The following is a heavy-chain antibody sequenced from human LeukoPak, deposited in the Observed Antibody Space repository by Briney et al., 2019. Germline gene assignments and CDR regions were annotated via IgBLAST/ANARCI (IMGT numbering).Heavy chain of an antibody. J-gene: IGHJ6*02. D-gene: IGHD6-19*01. CDR3: ARETREQWLIGHYYYGMDV. Sequence: PGGSLRLSCAASGFTFSSYGMHCVRQAPGTWLEWVAFIRYDGSNKYYADSVKGRFTLSRDNSKNTLFLQMNSLTTEDTAVYFCARETREQWLIGHYYYGMDVWGQGTTVTVSS. CDR2: IRYDGSNK. CDR1: GFTFSSYG. V-gene: IGHV3-30*02.